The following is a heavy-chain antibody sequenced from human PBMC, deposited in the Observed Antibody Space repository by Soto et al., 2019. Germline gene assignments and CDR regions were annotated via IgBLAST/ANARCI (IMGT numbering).Heavy chain of an antibody. V-gene: IGHV1-69*02. CDR1: VGTFSSYT. CDR3: ARVGAHASSGYYAVAGMDV. D-gene: IGHD3-22*01. J-gene: IGHJ6*02. Sequence: QVQLVQSGAEVKKPGSSVKVSCKASVGTFSSYTISWVRQAPGQGLEWMGRIIPILGIANYAQKFQGRVTITADKSTSTAYMELSSLRAEDTAVYYCARVGAHASSGYYAVAGMDVWGQGTTVTVSS. CDR2: IIPILGIA.